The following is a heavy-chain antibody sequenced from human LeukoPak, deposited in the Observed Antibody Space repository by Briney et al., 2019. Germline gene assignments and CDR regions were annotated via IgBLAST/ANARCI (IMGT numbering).Heavy chain of an antibody. CDR2: INHSGST. J-gene: IGHJ4*02. CDR3: ARGFRYYYGSGSYPFDY. CDR1: GGSFSGYY. Sequence: SETLSLTCAVYGGSFSGYYWSSIRQPPGKGLEWIGEINHSGSTNYNPSLKSRVTISVDTSENQFSLKLSSVTAADTAVYYCARGFRYYYGSGSYPFDYWGQGTLVTVSS. V-gene: IGHV4-34*01. D-gene: IGHD3-10*01.